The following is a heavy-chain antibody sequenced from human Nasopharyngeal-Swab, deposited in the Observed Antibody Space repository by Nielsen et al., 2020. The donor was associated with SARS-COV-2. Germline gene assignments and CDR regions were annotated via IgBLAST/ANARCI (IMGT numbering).Heavy chain of an antibody. V-gene: IGHV1-69*13. CDR2: IIPIFGTA. CDR3: LSNGQGVIEQAYYYYGMDV. CDR1: GGTFSSYA. Sequence: SVKVSCKASGGTFSSYAISWVRQAPGQGLEWMGGIIPIFGTANYAQKFQGRVTITADESTSTAYLELSSLRAEDTAVYYCLSNGQGVIEQAYYYYGMDVWGQGTTVTVSS. D-gene: IGHD3-10*01. J-gene: IGHJ6*02.